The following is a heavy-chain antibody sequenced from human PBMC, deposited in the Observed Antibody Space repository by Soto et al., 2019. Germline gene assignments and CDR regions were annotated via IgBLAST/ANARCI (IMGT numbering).Heavy chain of an antibody. D-gene: IGHD3-3*01. CDR3: TKDFTIFSVVGAFDV. Sequence: PGGSLRLSCSASGFTFEDYVMHWVRQVPGKGLEWVSRISWDSGSVAYADSVKGRFTISRDNAKKSLYLQMTSLRADDTAVYYCTKDFTIFSVVGAFDVWGQGTTVTVSS. CDR1: GFTFEDYV. V-gene: IGHV3-9*01. CDR2: ISWDSGSV. J-gene: IGHJ3*01.